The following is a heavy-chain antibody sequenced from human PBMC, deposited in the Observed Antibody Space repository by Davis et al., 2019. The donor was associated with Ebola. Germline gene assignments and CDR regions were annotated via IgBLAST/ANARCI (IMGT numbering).Heavy chain of an antibody. CDR2: ISSSSTI. V-gene: IGHV3-48*02. J-gene: IGHJ6*02. CDR1: GFSFSTYG. CDR3: ARGDLGGDGV. Sequence: PGGSLRLSCAASGFSFSTYGMNWVRQSPGKGLEWISYISSSSTIYYADSVKGRFTISRDNAKNSLYLQMNSLRDEETAVYYCARGDLGGDGVWGQGTTVTVSS. D-gene: IGHD3-10*01.